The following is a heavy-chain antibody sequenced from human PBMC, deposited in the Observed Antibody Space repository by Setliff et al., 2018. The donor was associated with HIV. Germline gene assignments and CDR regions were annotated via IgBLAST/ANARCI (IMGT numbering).Heavy chain of an antibody. Sequence: SVKVSCKASGGIFSSYALSWVRQAPGQGLEWLGGIVPIFGTANYAQKFQGRVTVTADASTSTAYMELSSLRSEDTAVYYCARGVDGSYRKFFDNWGQGTLVTVSS. J-gene: IGHJ4*02. CDR3: ARGVDGSYRKFFDN. D-gene: IGHD3-16*02. CDR2: IVPIFGTA. CDR1: GGIFSSYA. V-gene: IGHV1-69*13.